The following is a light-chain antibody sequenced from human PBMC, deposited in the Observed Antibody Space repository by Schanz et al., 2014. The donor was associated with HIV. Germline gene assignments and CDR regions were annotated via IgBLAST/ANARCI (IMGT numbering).Light chain of an antibody. V-gene: IGKV1-39*01. Sequence: IRMTQSPSSFSASTGDRVTITCRASQNIRTYLNWYQQKPGKAPKLLIYAASNLQSGVPLRFNGSGSGTDFTLTISSLQPEDFASYFCQQSYSTPSITFGQGTRLEIK. CDR3: QQSYSTPSIT. J-gene: IGKJ5*01. CDR1: QNIRTY. CDR2: AAS.